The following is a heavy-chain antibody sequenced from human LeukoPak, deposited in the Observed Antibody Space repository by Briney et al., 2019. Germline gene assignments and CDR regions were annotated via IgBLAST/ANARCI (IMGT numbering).Heavy chain of an antibody. CDR1: GFTFSSYW. Sequence: PGGSLRLSCAASGFTFSSYWMSWVRQAPGKGLEWVANIKQDGSEKYYVDSVKGRFTISRDNAKNSLYLQMNSLRAEDTAVYYCASLPDSSGSPFDYWGQGTLVTVSS. D-gene: IGHD3-22*01. CDR2: IKQDGSEK. V-gene: IGHV3-7*01. CDR3: ASLPDSSGSPFDY. J-gene: IGHJ4*02.